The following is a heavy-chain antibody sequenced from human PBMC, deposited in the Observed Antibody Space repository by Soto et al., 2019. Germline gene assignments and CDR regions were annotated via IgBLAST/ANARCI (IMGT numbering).Heavy chain of an antibody. CDR2: IIPIFGTA. J-gene: IGHJ4*02. Sequence: ASVKVSCKASGGTFSSYAISWVRQAPGQGLEWMGGIIPIFGTANYAQKFQGRVTITADESTSTAYMELSSLRSEDTAVYYCARGGIAVAGTLGRYFDYWGQGTLVTVSS. V-gene: IGHV1-69*13. D-gene: IGHD6-19*01. CDR3: ARGGIAVAGTLGRYFDY. CDR1: GGTFSSYA.